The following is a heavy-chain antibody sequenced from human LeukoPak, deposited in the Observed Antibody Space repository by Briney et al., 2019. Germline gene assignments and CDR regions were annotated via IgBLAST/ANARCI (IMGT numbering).Heavy chain of an antibody. D-gene: IGHD2/OR15-2a*01. V-gene: IGHV4-34*01. CDR1: GGXFNDYY. J-gene: IGHJ4*02. CDR2: INHGGST. Sequence: SETLSLTCAVYGGXFNDYYCSWIRQPPGKGLEWIGEINHGGSTMYNPSLKSRVTISVDTSKNQFSLKLSSVTAADTAVYFCARGAYLHALNLWGQGALVTVSS. CDR3: ARGAYLHALNL.